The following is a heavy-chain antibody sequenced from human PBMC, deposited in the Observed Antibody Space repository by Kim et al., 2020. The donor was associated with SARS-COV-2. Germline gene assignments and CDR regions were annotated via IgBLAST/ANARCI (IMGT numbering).Heavy chain of an antibody. J-gene: IGHJ6*02. V-gene: IGHV3-30*18. D-gene: IGHD4-4*01. CDR1: GFTFSSYG. Sequence: GGSLRLSCAASGFTFSSYGMHWVRQAPGKGLEWVAVISYDGSNKYYADSVKGRFTISRDNSKNTLYLQMNSLRAEDTAVYYCANLGDTVTTLKYYYYVMDVWGQGTTVTVSS. CDR3: ANLGDTVTTLKYYYYVMDV. CDR2: ISYDGSNK.